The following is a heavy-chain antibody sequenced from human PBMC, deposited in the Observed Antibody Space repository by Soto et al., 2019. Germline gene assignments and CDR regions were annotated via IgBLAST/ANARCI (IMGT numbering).Heavy chain of an antibody. Sequence: QITLKESGPTLVKPTQTLTLTCTFSGFSLSTSGVGVGWIRQPPGKALEWLALIYWNDDKRYSPSLKSRLTITKDTSKNQVVLTMTNMDPVDTATYYCAHLLGYCSGGSCYRDYYYGMDVWGQGTTVTVSS. CDR2: IYWNDDK. CDR3: AHLLGYCSGGSCYRDYYYGMDV. CDR1: GFSLSTSGVG. J-gene: IGHJ6*02. D-gene: IGHD2-15*01. V-gene: IGHV2-5*01.